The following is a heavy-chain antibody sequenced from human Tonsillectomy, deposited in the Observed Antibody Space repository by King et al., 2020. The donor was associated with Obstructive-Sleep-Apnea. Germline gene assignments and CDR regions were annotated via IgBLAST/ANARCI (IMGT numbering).Heavy chain of an antibody. CDR1: GGTFSSYA. Sequence: VQLVQSGAEVKKPGSSVKVSCKASGGTFSSYAISWVRQAPGQGLEWMGEIIPIFGTTNYAQKFQGRVTITADESTNTAYMELRSLRSEDTAVYYCARGRSMIRGVPYYFDYWGQGTLVTVSS. V-gene: IGHV1-69*01. J-gene: IGHJ4*02. CDR2: IIPIFGTT. D-gene: IGHD3-10*01. CDR3: ARGRSMIRGVPYYFDY.